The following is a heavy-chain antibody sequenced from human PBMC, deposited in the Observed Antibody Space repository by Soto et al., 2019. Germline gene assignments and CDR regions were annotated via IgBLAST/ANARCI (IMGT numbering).Heavy chain of an antibody. CDR1: AVSFSKYY. CDR2: IYFNGNT. D-gene: IGHD3-16*01. J-gene: IGHJ4*02. Sequence: SETLSLTCTVSAVSFSKYYLRWIRQPPGKGLEWIGHIYFNGNTNFNPALKRRVTISIDTSKKQISLNLTSVTDADTAVYFCASVTFGGVVLAHWGQGTLVTVTS. CDR3: ASVTFGGVVLAH. V-gene: IGHV4-59*13.